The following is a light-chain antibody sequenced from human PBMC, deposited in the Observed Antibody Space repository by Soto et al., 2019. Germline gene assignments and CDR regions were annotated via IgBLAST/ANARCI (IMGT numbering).Light chain of an antibody. CDR3: CSYTGSDSLV. CDR1: SNDVGGYNY. CDR2: DVT. Sequence: QSALTQPASVSGSPGQSVTISCTGTSNDVGGYNYVSWYQHHPGKAPRLIIYDVTNRPSGVSSRFSGSKSGNTASLIISGLQSEDEADYYCCSYTGSDSLVFGGGTKVTVL. J-gene: IGLJ3*02. V-gene: IGLV2-14*03.